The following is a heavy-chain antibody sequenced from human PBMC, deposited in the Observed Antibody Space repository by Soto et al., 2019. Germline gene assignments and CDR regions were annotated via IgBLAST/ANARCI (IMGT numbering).Heavy chain of an antibody. D-gene: IGHD3-22*01. V-gene: IGHV1-69*13. Sequence: SVKVSCKASGGTFSSYAISWVRQAPGQGLEWMGGIIPIFGTANYAQKFQGRVTITADESTSTAYMELSSLRSEDTAVYYCASNGVSYYDSSGYFDYWGQGTLVTVSS. CDR1: GGTFSSYA. J-gene: IGHJ4*02. CDR2: IIPIFGTA. CDR3: ASNGVSYYDSSGYFDY.